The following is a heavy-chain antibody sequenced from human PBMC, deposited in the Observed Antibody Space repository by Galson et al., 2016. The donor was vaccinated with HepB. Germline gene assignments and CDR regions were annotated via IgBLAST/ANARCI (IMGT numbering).Heavy chain of an antibody. CDR2: IATYNGNT. Sequence: SVKVSCKASGYTFSAYGITWVRQAPGQGLEWMGWIATYNGNTNYAQKFQGRVTMTTDTPTSTAYMELRSLRFDDTAVYYCAGSDDSSSNPVGMDGWGKGPTVTVSS. D-gene: IGHD4-11*01. CDR1: GYTFSAYG. CDR3: AGSDDSSSNPVGMDG. V-gene: IGHV1-18*01. J-gene: IGHJ6*04.